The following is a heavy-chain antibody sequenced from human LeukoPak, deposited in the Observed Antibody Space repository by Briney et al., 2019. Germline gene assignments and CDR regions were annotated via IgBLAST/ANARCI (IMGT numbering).Heavy chain of an antibody. V-gene: IGHV3-49*04. CDR1: GFTFGDYA. D-gene: IGHD5-18*01. CDR2: IRSKAYGGTT. J-gene: IGHJ4*02. Sequence: GGSLRLSCTASGFTFGDYAMSWVRQAPGKGLEWVGFIRSKAYGGTTEYAASVKGRFTISRDDSKSIAYLQMNSLKTEDTAVYYCTRAGSPSVYSYGLYYFDYWGQGTLVTVSS. CDR3: TRAGSPSVYSYGLYYFDY.